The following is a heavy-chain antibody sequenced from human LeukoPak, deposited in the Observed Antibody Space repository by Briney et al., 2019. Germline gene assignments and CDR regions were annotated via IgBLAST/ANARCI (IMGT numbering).Heavy chain of an antibody. CDR1: GGSISSDDYS. D-gene: IGHD6-19*01. CDR3: ARDVRGGWHMGFDY. CDR2: ISHRETT. V-gene: IGHV4-30-2*01. J-gene: IGHJ4*02. Sequence: PSETLSLTCAVSGGSISSDDYSWSWLRQPPGKGLEWIGYISHRETTYYNPSLKSRVTISVDRSKNQFSLQLNSVTPEDTAVYYCARDVRGGWHMGFDYWGQGTLVTVSS.